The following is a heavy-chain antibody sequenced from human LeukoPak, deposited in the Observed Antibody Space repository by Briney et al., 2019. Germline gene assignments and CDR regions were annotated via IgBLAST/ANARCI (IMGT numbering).Heavy chain of an antibody. J-gene: IGHJ4*02. V-gene: IGHV3-7*01. CDR3: AREGYYDSSGYYVSSTFWPD. CDR1: GFTFSSYW. D-gene: IGHD3-22*01. Sequence: GGSLRLSCAASGFTFSSYWMSWVRQAPGKGLEWVANIKQDGSEKYYVDSVKGRFTISRDNAKNSLYLQMNSLRAEDTAVYYCAREGYYDSSGYYVSSTFWPDWGQGTLVTVSS. CDR2: IKQDGSEK.